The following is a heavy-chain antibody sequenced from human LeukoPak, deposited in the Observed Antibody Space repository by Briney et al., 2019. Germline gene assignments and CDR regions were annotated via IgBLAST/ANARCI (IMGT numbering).Heavy chain of an antibody. D-gene: IGHD3-22*01. CDR3: ARLNYDSSGYIDY. Sequence: SGGSPRLSCAASGFTFSSYSMNWVRQAPGKGLEWVSLISSSTGYIYYADSVKGRFTISRDNAKNSLFLQMNSLRAEDTAVYYCARLNYDSSGYIDYWGQGTLVTVSS. J-gene: IGHJ4*02. CDR1: GFTFSSYS. V-gene: IGHV3-21*01. CDR2: ISSSTGYI.